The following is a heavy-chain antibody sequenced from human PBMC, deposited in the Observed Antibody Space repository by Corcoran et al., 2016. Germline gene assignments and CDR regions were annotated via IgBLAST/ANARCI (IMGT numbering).Heavy chain of an antibody. CDR2: IIPIFGTA. V-gene: IGHV1-69*01. Sequence: QVQLVQSGAEVKKPGSSVKVSCKASGGTFSSYAISWVRQAPGQGLEWMGGIIPIFGTANYTQQFQGRVTITADESTSTAYMELSSLRSEDTAVYYGAKRGGYCTNGVCYTDWFDPWGQGTLVTVSS. CDR1: GGTFSSYA. D-gene: IGHD2-8*01. CDR3: AKRGGYCTNGVCYTDWFDP. J-gene: IGHJ5*02.